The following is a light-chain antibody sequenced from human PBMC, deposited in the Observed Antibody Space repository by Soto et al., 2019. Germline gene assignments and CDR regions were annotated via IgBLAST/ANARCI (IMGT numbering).Light chain of an antibody. Sequence: QSALTQPASVSGSPGQSITISCTGTSGDIGSYNRVSWYQQHPGKAPKLIIYDDNKRPSGIPDRFSGSKSGTSATLGITGFQTGDEADYYCGSWDSSLSAYVFGTGTQLTVL. CDR1: SGDIGSYNR. CDR3: GSWDSSLSAYV. V-gene: IGLV1-51*01. J-gene: IGLJ1*01. CDR2: DDN.